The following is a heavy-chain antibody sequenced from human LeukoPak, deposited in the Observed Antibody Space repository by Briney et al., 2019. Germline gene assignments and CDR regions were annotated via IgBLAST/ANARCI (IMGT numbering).Heavy chain of an antibody. CDR3: ARGLRLYYYYYYMDV. CDR1: GGSFSGCY. V-gene: IGHV4-34*01. CDR2: INHSGST. Sequence: SETLSLTCTVYGGSFSGCYWSWIRQPPGKGLEWIGEINHSGSTNYNPSLKSRVTISVDTSKNQFSLKLSSVTAADTAVYYCARGLRLYYYYYYMDVWGKGTTVTVSS. D-gene: IGHD4-17*01. J-gene: IGHJ6*03.